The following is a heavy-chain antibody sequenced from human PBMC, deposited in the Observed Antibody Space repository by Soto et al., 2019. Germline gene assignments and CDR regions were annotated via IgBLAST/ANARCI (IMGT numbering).Heavy chain of an antibody. CDR3: ARWSNNKVLDP. D-gene: IGHD1-1*01. CDR2: IWYDGSNK. Sequence: QVQLVESGGGVVQPGRSLRLSCAASGFTFRSHGMHWVRQAPGKGLEWVAVIWYDGSNKYYADSVKGRFTISRDNSKDTLSLQMNSLRAEDTAVYYCARWSNNKVLDPWGQGTLVTVSS. CDR1: GFTFRSHG. V-gene: IGHV3-33*01. J-gene: IGHJ5*02.